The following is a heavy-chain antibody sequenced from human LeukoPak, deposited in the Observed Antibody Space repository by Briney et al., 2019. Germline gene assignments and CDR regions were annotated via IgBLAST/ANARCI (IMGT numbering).Heavy chain of an antibody. CDR1: GFTFSSYS. CDR2: ISSSSSYI. CDR3: ARDPPKIQLWLHGMDV. J-gene: IGHJ6*02. D-gene: IGHD5-18*01. V-gene: IGHV3-21*01. Sequence: PGGSLRLSCAASGFTFSSYSMNWVRQAPGKGLEWVSSISSSSSYIYYADSVKGRFTISRDNAKNSLHLQMNSLRAEDTAVYYCARDPPKIQLWLHGMDVWGQGTTVTVSS.